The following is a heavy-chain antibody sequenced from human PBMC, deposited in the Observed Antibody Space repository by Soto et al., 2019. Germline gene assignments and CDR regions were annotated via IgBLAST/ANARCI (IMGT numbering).Heavy chain of an antibody. CDR1: GFDFSTYS. CDR2: VSMDSDTI. D-gene: IGHD3-3*01. J-gene: IGHJ6*02. V-gene: IGHV3-48*02. Sequence: GGSLRLSCTASGFDFSTYSMNWVRQAPGKGLEWIAYVSMDSDTIHYADSVKCRFTISRDDAENSLYLQMNSLRDEDTATYYCARLYYDYVWGQGTTVTVSS. CDR3: ARLYYDYV.